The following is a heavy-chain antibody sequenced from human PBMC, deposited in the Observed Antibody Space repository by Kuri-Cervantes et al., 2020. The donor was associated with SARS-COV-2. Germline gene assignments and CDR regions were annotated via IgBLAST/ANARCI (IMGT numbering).Heavy chain of an antibody. CDR2: VYSSGHT. CDR1: GGSINNYY. V-gene: IGHV4-59*08. Sequence: SETLSLTCNVSGGSINNYYWSWIRQPPGKGLEWLGYVYSSGHTSYNPSLKSRVSLSVDTSKNQFSLNLYSVTAADTAVYYCARHRGYSHALDYWGQGTRVTVSS. D-gene: IGHD5-18*01. CDR3: ARHRGYSHALDY. J-gene: IGHJ4*02.